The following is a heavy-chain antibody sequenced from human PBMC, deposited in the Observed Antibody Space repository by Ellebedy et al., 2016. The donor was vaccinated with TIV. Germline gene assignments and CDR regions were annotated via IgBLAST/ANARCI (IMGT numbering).Heavy chain of an antibody. J-gene: IGHJ4*02. Sequence: AASVKVSCKASGYSFTTFTIHWVRQAPGQRPEWMGWINPDNGDTKHSQKFQARVTITRDTFSSTAYMELRSLRSDDTAVYYCATSELYLDTSGYFDYWGQGTLVTVSS. CDR1: GYSFTTFT. CDR3: ATSELYLDTSGYFDY. V-gene: IGHV1-3*01. D-gene: IGHD3-22*01. CDR2: INPDNGDT.